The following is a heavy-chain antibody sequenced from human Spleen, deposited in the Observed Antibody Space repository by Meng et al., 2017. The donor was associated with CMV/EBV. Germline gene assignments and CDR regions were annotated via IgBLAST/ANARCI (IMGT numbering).Heavy chain of an antibody. D-gene: IGHD1-14*01. J-gene: IGHJ4*02. CDR1: GFTFDDYD. V-gene: IGHV3-20*04. Sequence: GESLKISCAASGFTFDDYDMTWVRQPPGKGPEWVSGINWNGGGTRYADSVKGRFTISRDNSKNSLYLQMNSLRVEDTALYYCARDRPGTPYYFVYWGQGTLVTVSS. CDR3: ARDRPGTPYYFVY. CDR2: INWNGGGT.